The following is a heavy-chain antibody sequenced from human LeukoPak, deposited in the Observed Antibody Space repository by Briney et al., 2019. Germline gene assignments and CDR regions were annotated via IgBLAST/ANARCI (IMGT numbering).Heavy chain of an antibody. CDR2: ISSSSSTI. J-gene: IGHJ6*02. CDR3: AKRRYYGSGSPAGYYDMDV. V-gene: IGHV3-48*01. Sequence: GGSLRLSCAASGFTFSSYSMNWVRQAPGKGLEWVSYISSSSSTIYYADSVKGRFTISRDNSKNTLYLQMNSLRAEDTAVYYCAKRRYYGSGSPAGYYDMDVWGQGTTVTVSS. CDR1: GFTFSSYS. D-gene: IGHD3-10*01.